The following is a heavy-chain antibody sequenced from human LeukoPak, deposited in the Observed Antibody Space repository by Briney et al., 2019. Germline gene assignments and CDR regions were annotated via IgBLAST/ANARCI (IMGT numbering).Heavy chain of an antibody. J-gene: IGHJ4*02. CDR2: IYNSVST. CDR1: GGSISSYF. V-gene: IGHV4-59*08. CDR3: ARVVAVAYKGYHFDY. Sequence: SETLSLTCIVSGGSISSYFWSWIRQPPGKGLEWIAYIYNSVSTNYNSALKSRVTISEDASKNQFSLKLSSVTAADTAVYYCARVVAVAYKGYHFDYWGQGTLVTVSS. D-gene: IGHD6-19*01.